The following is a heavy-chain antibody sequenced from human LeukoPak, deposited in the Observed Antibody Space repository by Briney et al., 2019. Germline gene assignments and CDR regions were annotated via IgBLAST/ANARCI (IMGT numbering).Heavy chain of an antibody. CDR3: ARGRLSRAVAGSGGYYFDY. J-gene: IGHJ4*02. CDR2: IKQDGSEK. CDR1: GFTFSSYW. V-gene: IGHV3-7*05. Sequence: GGSLRLSCAASGFTFSSYWMSWVRQAPGKGLEWVANIKQDGSEKYYVDSVKGRFTISRDNAQNSLYLQMNSLRAEDTAVYYCARGRLSRAVAGSGGYYFDYWGQGTLVTVSS. D-gene: IGHD6-19*01.